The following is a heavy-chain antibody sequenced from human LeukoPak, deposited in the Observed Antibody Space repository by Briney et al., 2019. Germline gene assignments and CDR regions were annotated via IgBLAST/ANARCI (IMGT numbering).Heavy chain of an antibody. V-gene: IGHV1-69*04. D-gene: IGHD2-15*01. CDR2: IIPIFGIA. J-gene: IGHJ4*02. CDR3: ARAGYCSGGSCFALDY. Sequence: GSSVKVSCKASGGTFSSYAISCVRQAPGQGLEWMGRIIPIFGIAKYAQKFQGRVTITADKSTSTAYMELSSLRSEDTAVYYCARAGYCSGGSCFALDYWGQGTLVTVSS. CDR1: GGTFSSYA.